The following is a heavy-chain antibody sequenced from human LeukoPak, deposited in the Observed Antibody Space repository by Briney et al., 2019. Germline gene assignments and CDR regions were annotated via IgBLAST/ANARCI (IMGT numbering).Heavy chain of an antibody. CDR2: LSWNSGNI. V-gene: IGHV3-9*01. CDR3: AKLYSSSWYDWFDP. Sequence: PGGSLRLSCAASGFTFDDYAMHWVRQAPGKGLEWVSGLSWNSGNIGYVDSVKGRFTISRDNAKNSLYLQMNSLRAEDTAVYYCAKLYSSSWYDWFDPWGQGTLVTVSS. D-gene: IGHD6-13*01. J-gene: IGHJ5*02. CDR1: GFTFDDYA.